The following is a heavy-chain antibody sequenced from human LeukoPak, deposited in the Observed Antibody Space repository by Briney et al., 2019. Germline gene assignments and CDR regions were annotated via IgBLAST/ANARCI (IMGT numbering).Heavy chain of an antibody. CDR3: ARGGSSGSFDY. V-gene: IGHV4-31*03. Sequence: SETLSLTCTVSGGSISSGGYYWSWIRQHPGKGLEWIGYNYYSGSTYHNPSLKSRVNISVDTSKNQFSLKLSSVTAADTAVYYCARGGSSGSFDYWGQGTLVTVSS. CDR1: GGSISSGGYY. D-gene: IGHD3-22*01. CDR2: NYYSGST. J-gene: IGHJ4*02.